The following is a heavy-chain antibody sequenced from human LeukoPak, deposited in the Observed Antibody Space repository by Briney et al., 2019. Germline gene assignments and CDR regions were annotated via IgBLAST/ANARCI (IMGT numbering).Heavy chain of an antibody. CDR1: GGSISNRNYY. CDR2: IYYSGST. D-gene: IGHD3-10*01. V-gene: IGHV4-39*07. Sequence: SETLSLTCTVSGGSISNRNYYWGWIRQPPGKGLEWIGSIYYSGSTYYNPSLKSRVTISVDTSKNQFSLKLSSVTAADTAVYYCARDHTYYYGSGSYYNPYNWFDPWGQGTLVTVSS. CDR3: ARDHTYYYGSGSYYNPYNWFDP. J-gene: IGHJ5*02.